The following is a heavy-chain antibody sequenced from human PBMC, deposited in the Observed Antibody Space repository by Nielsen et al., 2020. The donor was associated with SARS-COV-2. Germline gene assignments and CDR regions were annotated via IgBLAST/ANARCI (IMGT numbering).Heavy chain of an antibody. V-gene: IGHV1-46*01. CDR1: GYTFTGYY. Sequence: ASVKVSCKASGYTFTGYYMHWVRQAPGQGLEWMTIINPSGGSTSCAQKFQGRVTMTRDTSTNTVYMDLGNLTSDDTAVYYCARTYTSSSAFDYWGQGTLVTVSS. CDR2: INPSGGST. J-gene: IGHJ4*02. CDR3: ARTYTSSSAFDY. D-gene: IGHD6-6*01.